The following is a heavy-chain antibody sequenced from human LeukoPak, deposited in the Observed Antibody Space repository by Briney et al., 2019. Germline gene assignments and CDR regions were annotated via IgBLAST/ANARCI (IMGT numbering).Heavy chain of an antibody. CDR1: GFIFSTYG. CDR2: IRHDGSIK. Sequence: PGGSLRLSCAASGFIFSTYGMYWVRQAPGKGLEWVAFIRHDGSIKNYADSVKGRSTISRDNSKNTLYLQMNSLRAEDTAVYYCAKGVYDILTGYYNGPYYYFDYWGQGTLVTVSS. D-gene: IGHD3-9*01. J-gene: IGHJ4*02. V-gene: IGHV3-30*02. CDR3: AKGVYDILTGYYNGPYYYFDY.